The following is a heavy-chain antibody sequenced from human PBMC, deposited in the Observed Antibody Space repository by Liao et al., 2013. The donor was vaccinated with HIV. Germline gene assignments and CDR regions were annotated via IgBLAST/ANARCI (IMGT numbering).Heavy chain of an antibody. V-gene: IGHV4-39*07. CDR2: VYYSGTT. J-gene: IGHJ6*03. CDR1: GGSISSSDYC. D-gene: IGHD2-2*01. Sequence: QMQLQESGPGLLKPSETLSLTCTVSGGSISSSDYCWGWIRQSPRKGLEWIASVYYSGTTFYNPSLKSRVTISMDTSTNQVSLRVYSVTGADTAVYFCARGPKLVVPEAISYGPYYYYMDVWAKGTPVTVS. CDR3: ARGPKLVVPEAISYGPYYYYMDV.